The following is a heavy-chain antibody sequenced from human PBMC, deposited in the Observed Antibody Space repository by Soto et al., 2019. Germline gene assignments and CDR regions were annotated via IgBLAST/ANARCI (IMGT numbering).Heavy chain of an antibody. Sequence: QLHMQESGPGPVKPSETLSLTCTVSGYSISSSGYYWAWICQPPGQGLEWIRHIDSSGSTYYNPSRKVLASFYLDTCKNQFSLKVTLVTATHPAGYYCARHVSFSGFESYIDQWGHGTLVTVSS. D-gene: IGHD3-22*01. CDR2: IDSSGST. V-gene: IGHV4-39*01. CDR1: GYSISSSGYY. J-gene: IGHJ4*01. CDR3: ARHVSFSGFESYIDQ.